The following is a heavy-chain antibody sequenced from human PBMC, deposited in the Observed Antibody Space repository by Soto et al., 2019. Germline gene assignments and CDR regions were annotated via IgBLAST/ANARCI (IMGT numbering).Heavy chain of an antibody. J-gene: IGHJ5*02. Sequence: ASVKVSCKASGYTFTSYDINWVRQATGQGVAWMGWMNPKSGNTGYAQKFQGRVTMNRNTSISKAYMELSSLRSEDTAVYYCARHALELPLTGWFDPWGQGTLVTVSS. CDR3: ARHALELPLTGWFDP. D-gene: IGHD1-7*01. CDR1: GYTFTSYD. CDR2: MNPKSGNT. V-gene: IGHV1-8*01.